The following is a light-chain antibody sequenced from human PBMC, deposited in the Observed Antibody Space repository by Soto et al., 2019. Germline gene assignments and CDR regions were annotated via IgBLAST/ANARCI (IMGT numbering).Light chain of an antibody. Sequence: DIVLTQSPAALSLSPGERATLSCRASQSVRNYLAWYQQKPGQAPRLLIYNAFSWATGIPARFSGSGSGTDFTLTISSLEPEDFAVYYCQQRNSWPLTFGGGTKVEIK. CDR2: NAF. V-gene: IGKV3-11*01. CDR1: QSVRNY. CDR3: QQRNSWPLT. J-gene: IGKJ4*01.